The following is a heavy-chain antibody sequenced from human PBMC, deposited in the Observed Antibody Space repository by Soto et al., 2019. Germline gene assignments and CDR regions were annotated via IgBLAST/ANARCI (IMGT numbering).Heavy chain of an antibody. Sequence: EVQLLESGGDLVQPGGSLRLSCAVSGFTFSDYAMTWVRLAPGKWLEWVSGISGSGGGTYYAASVKGRFTISRDNSKNTGYLQMSSLRVDDTAVYYCAKRDGYYLDSWGPGTLVTVS. CDR1: GFTFSDYA. J-gene: IGHJ4*02. D-gene: IGHD3-22*01. CDR2: ISGSGGGT. CDR3: AKRDGYYLDS. V-gene: IGHV3-23*01.